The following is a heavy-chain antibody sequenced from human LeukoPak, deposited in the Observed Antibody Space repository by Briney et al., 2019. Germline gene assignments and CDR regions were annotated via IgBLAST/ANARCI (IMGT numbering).Heavy chain of an antibody. CDR3: ARAGYCSGGSCYSSFLLPYYYGMDV. V-gene: IGHV1-2*02. CDR2: INPNSGGT. CDR1: GYTFTGYY. J-gene: IGHJ6*02. D-gene: IGHD2-15*01. Sequence: ASVKVSCKASGYTFTGYYMHWVRQAPGQGLEWMGWINPNSGGTNYAQKFQGRVTMTRDTFISTAYMELSRLRSDDTAVYYCARAGYCSGGSCYSSFLLPYYYGMDVWGQGTTVTVSS.